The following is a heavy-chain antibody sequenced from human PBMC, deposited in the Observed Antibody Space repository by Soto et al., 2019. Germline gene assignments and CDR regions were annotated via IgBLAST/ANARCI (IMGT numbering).Heavy chain of an antibody. CDR1: GFTCSYYY. J-gene: IGHJ6*02. CDR2: ISSSSSYT. D-gene: IGHD3-3*01. Sequence: GGSLRLSSAASGFTCSYYYMSWIRQAPGKGLEWVSYISSSSSYTNYADSVKGRFTISRDNAKNSLYLQMNSLRAEDTAVYYCAREFYDFWSGYFSVYYGMDVWGQGTTVTVSS. V-gene: IGHV3-11*06. CDR3: AREFYDFWSGYFSVYYGMDV.